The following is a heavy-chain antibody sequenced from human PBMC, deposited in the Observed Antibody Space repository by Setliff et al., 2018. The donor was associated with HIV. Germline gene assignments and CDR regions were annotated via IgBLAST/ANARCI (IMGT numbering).Heavy chain of an antibody. J-gene: IGHJ3*02. V-gene: IGHV4-34*01. CDR3: ARDRKRYDILTGILPYAFDI. CDR1: GGSFSNYY. D-gene: IGHD3-9*01. Sequence: SETLSLTCAIYGGSFSNYYWTWIRQPPGKGLEWIGEINHSGSTNYNPSLKGRFTISRDNAKNSLYLQMNSLRAEDTAVYYCARDRKRYDILTGILPYAFDIWGQGTMVTVSS. CDR2: INHSGST.